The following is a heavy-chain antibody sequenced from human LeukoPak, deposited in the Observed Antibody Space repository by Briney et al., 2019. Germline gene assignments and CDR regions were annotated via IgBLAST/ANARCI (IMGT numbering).Heavy chain of an antibody. CDR1: GFTFSSYA. CDR2: ISYDGSNK. V-gene: IGHV3-30*04. Sequence: PGGSLRLSCAASGFTFSSYATHWVRQAPGKGLEWVAVISYDGSNKYYADSVKGRFTISRDNSKNTLYLQMNSLRAEDTAVYYCAREGGERTYDYWGQGTLVTVSS. J-gene: IGHJ4*02. D-gene: IGHD3-10*01. CDR3: AREGGERTYDY.